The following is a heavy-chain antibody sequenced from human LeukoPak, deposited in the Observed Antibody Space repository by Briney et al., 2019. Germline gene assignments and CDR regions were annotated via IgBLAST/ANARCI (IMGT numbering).Heavy chain of an antibody. V-gene: IGHV4-39*01. J-gene: IGHJ6*03. CDR3: ARHKRDYYYYYMDV. CDR2: IYYSGST. CDR1: GGSISSSSYY. Sequence: PSETLSLTCTVSGGSISSSSYYWGWVRQSPEKGLEWIGGIYYSGSTYYNPSLKRRVTISVDTSRNQFSLIPSSVTAADTALYYCARHKRDYYYYYMDVWGKGTTVSVSS.